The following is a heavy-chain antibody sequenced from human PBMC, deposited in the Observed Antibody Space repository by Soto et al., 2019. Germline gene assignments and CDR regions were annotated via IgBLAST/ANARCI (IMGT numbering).Heavy chain of an antibody. D-gene: IGHD3-22*01. CDR2: IYYSGST. CDR1: GGSISSGGYY. CDR3: ASSYYYDSSGYYLPFDY. J-gene: IGHJ4*02. Sequence: PSETLSLTCTVSGGSISSGGYYWSWIRQHPGKGLEWIGYIYYSGSTYYNPSLKSRVTLSVDTSKNQFSLKLSSVTAADTAVYYCASSYYYDSSGYYLPFDYWGQGTLVTVSS. V-gene: IGHV4-31*03.